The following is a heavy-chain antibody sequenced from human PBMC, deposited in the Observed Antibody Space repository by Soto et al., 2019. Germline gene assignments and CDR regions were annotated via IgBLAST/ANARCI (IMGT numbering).Heavy chain of an antibody. CDR1: GFTFSDYY. D-gene: IGHD2-15*01. Sequence: QVQLVESGGGLVKPGGSLRLSCAASGFTFSDYYMRWIRQAPGKGLEWVSYISSSGSTVYYADSVTGRFTISRDNAKNSLYLQMNSLRAEDTAVYYCAGVGDEWCYYYYMDVWGKGPTVTVSS. CDR2: ISSSGSTV. V-gene: IGHV3-11*01. CDR3: AGVGDEWCYYYYMDV. J-gene: IGHJ6*03.